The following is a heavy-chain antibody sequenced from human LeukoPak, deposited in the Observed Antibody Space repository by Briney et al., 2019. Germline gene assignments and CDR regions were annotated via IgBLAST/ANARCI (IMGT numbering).Heavy chain of an antibody. CDR3: ARGPPLYYDSSGYRNSRNQFDY. Sequence: GASVKVSCKASGYTFTSCGISWVRQAPGQGLEGMGWISAYNGNTNYAQNLQGRVTMTTDTSTSTAYMELRSLRSDDTAVYYCARGPPLYYDSSGYRNSRNQFDYWGQGTLVTVSS. D-gene: IGHD3-22*01. CDR2: ISAYNGNT. J-gene: IGHJ4*02. V-gene: IGHV1-18*01. CDR1: GYTFTSCG.